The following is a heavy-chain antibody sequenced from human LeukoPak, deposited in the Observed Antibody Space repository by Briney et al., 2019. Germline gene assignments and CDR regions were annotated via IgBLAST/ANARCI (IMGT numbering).Heavy chain of an antibody. Sequence: GASVKVSCKVSGYTLTELSMHWVRQAPGKGLEWMGGFDPEDGETIYAHKFQGRVTMTEDTSTDTAYMELSSLRSEDTAVYYCATGVPAAIDYFDYWGQGTLVTVSS. CDR1: GYTLTELS. CDR2: FDPEDGET. J-gene: IGHJ4*02. V-gene: IGHV1-24*01. CDR3: ATGVPAAIDYFDY. D-gene: IGHD2-2*01.